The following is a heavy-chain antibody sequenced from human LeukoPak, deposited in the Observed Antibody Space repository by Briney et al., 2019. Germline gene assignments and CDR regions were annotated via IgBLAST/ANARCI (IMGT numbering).Heavy chain of an antibody. CDR2: IYPGDSDT. Sequence: GESLKISCKGSGYSFTSYWIGWVRQMPGKGLEWMGIIYPGDSDTRYSPSFQGQVTISADKSISTAYLQWSSLKASGTAMYYCARVGVNTMVRGVIITYEFDYWGQGTLVTVSS. V-gene: IGHV5-51*01. J-gene: IGHJ4*02. CDR3: ARVGVNTMVRGVIITYEFDY. CDR1: GYSFTSYW. D-gene: IGHD3-10*01.